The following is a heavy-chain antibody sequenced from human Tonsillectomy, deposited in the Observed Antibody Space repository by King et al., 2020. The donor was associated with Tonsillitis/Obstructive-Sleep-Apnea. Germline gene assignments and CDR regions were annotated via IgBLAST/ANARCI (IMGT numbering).Heavy chain of an antibody. V-gene: IGHV4-59*13. CDR3: ARTTVTTLEGDYMDV. Sequence: QLQESGPGLVKPSETLSLTCTVSGGSFSRFYWSWIRQPPGKGLEWVGCIFYSGTTTYNPSLKSRVTIAVDPSKSRISLKLSFVTAADTAVYYCARTTVTTLEGDYMDVWGKGTTVTVSS. CDR1: GGSFSRFY. CDR2: IFYSGTT. D-gene: IGHD3-16*01. J-gene: IGHJ6*03.